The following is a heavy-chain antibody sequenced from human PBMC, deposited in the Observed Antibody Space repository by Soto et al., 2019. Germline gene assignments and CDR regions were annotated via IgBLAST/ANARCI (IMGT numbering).Heavy chain of an antibody. Sequence: QVQLVQSGAEVKKPGASVKVSCKASGYTFTSYDINWVRQATGQGLEWMGWMNPNSGNTGYAQKFQGRVTMTRITPISTAYLSLSRLRSEDTDVYYCARWVRKWGFDPWGQRTLVTVSS. J-gene: IGHJ5*02. V-gene: IGHV1-8*01. CDR2: MNPNSGNT. CDR3: ARWVRKWGFDP. CDR1: GYTFTSYD. D-gene: IGHD2-21*01.